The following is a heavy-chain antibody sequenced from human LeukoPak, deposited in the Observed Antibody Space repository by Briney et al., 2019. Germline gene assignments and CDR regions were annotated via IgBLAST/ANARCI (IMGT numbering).Heavy chain of an antibody. CDR1: ELSFSNYW. Sequence: PGGSLRLSCVVSELSFSNYWMDWVRQAPGKGLEWVAFIKQDGSETSYADSVKGRFTISRDNSKNTLYLQMNSLRAEDTAVYYCAKAGSGSYYGMESHFDYWGQGTLVTVSS. J-gene: IGHJ4*02. CDR2: IKQDGSET. CDR3: AKAGSGSYYGMESHFDY. D-gene: IGHD1-26*01. V-gene: IGHV3-7*03.